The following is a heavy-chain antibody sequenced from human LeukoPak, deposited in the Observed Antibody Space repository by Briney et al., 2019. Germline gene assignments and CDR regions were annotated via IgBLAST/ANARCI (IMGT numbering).Heavy chain of an antibody. CDR1: GFTFSTYW. D-gene: IGHD3-3*01. J-gene: IGHJ4*02. Sequence: AGGSLRLSCAASGFTFSTYWMSWVRQAPGKGLEWVANIKQDGSEKYYVDSVKGRFIISRDNAKNSLYLQMNSLRAEDTAVYYCARVWLTIFGVVRSAVFDYWGQGTLVTVSS. V-gene: IGHV3-7*03. CDR2: IKQDGSEK. CDR3: ARVWLTIFGVVRSAVFDY.